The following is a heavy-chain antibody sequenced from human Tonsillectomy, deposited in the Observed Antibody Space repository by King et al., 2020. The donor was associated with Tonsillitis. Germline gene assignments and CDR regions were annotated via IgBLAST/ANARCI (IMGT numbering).Heavy chain of an antibody. CDR3: AEGYDFWSGYYAFGI. CDR2: ISGGDGST. Sequence: VQLVESGGGLVQPGGSLRLSCAASGFTFRSYAMSWVRQAPGKGLEWVSTISGGDGSTYYADSVKGRFTISRDNSKNTPYLQMNSLRVEDKAVYYCAEGYDFWSGYYAFGIWGQGTMVTVSS. D-gene: IGHD3-3*01. J-gene: IGHJ3*02. CDR1: GFTFRSYA. V-gene: IGHV3-23*04.